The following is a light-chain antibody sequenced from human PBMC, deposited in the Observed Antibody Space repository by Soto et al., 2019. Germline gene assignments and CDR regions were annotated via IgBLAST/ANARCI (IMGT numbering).Light chain of an antibody. CDR2: KAS. J-gene: IGKJ1*01. CDR1: QTISSW. CDR3: QHYNSYSEA. V-gene: IGKV1-5*03. Sequence: DIQMTQSPSTLSGSVGDRVTITCRASQTISSWLAWYQQKQGKAPKLXIYKASTLKSGVPSRFSGSGSGTEFTLTISSLQPDDFATYYCQHYNSYSEAFGQGTKV.